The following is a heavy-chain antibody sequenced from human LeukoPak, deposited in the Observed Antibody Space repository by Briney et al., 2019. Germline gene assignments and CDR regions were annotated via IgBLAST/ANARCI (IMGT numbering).Heavy chain of an antibody. Sequence: SETLSLTCTVSGGSISSGGYYWSWIRQHPGKGLEWIGYIYYSGSTYYNPSLKSRVTISVDTSKNQFSLKLSSVTAADTAVYYCARVQTPLAALPEMLEPWGYCSGGSCYSPRYYFDYWGQGTLVTVSS. CDR1: GGSISSGGYY. CDR2: IYYSGST. V-gene: IGHV4-31*03. J-gene: IGHJ4*02. D-gene: IGHD2-15*01. CDR3: ARVQTPLAALPEMLEPWGYCSGGSCYSPRYYFDY.